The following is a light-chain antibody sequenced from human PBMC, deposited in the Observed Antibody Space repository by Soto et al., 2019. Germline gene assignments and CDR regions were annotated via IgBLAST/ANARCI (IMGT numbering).Light chain of an antibody. CDR1: QSISNY. CDR2: VSS. Sequence: DIQMTQSPSSLSASVGDRVTITCRASQSISNYLSWYQQKPGKAPKLLINVSSTLQSGVPSRFSSSDSGTYSIHASSSLQPDDFATYYCQHSSSTPLTFGGGTRVEIK. CDR3: QHSSSTPLT. J-gene: IGKJ4*01. V-gene: IGKV1-39*01.